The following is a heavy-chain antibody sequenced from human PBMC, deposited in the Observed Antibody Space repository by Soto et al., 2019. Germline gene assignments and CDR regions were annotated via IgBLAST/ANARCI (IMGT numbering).Heavy chain of an antibody. D-gene: IGHD2-2*01. J-gene: IGHJ5*02. CDR1: GFTFSSYA. CDR2: ISYDGSNR. CDR3: ARTRVPAAIYGSWFDP. V-gene: IGHV3-30-3*01. Sequence: GGSLRLSCAASGFTFSSYAMHWVRQAPGKGLEWVAVISYDGSNRYYADSVKGRFTISRDNSKNTLYLQMNSLRAEDTAVYYCARTRVPAAIYGSWFDPWGQGTLVTVSS.